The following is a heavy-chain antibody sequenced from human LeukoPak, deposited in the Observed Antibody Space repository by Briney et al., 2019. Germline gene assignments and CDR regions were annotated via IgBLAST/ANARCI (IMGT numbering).Heavy chain of an antibody. CDR1: GFIFSNYA. Sequence: PGGSLRLSRAASGFIFSNYAMHWVRQAPGKGLEWVAVIWHDGRNEYYADSVKGRFTISRDTSKNTLYLQMNSLRVEDTAVYYCARGYYYDFSVTPDYWGQGTLVTVSS. V-gene: IGHV3-33*01. J-gene: IGHJ4*02. CDR3: ARGYYYDFSVTPDY. D-gene: IGHD3-22*01. CDR2: IWHDGRNE.